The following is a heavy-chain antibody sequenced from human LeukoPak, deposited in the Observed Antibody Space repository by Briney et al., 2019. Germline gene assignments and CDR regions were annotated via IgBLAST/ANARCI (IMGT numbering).Heavy chain of an antibody. D-gene: IGHD6-13*01. J-gene: IGHJ4*02. Sequence: SETLSLTCSVSGMSITSRHYWGWIRQTPGKGLEWIGSTSHSDSPYYNPSLESRVTISLDTSRNLFSLKLTSVTAADTAVYYCARLKQLAPGAYYFDYWGQGTLVTVSS. V-gene: IGHV4-38-2*02. CDR2: TSHSDSP. CDR3: ARLKQLAPGAYYFDY. CDR1: GMSITSRHY.